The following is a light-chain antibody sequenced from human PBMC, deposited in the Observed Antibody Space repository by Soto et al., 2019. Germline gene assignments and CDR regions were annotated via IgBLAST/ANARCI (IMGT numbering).Light chain of an antibody. J-gene: IGLJ3*02. CDR1: SSDVGAYNY. CDR3: SSYTTSTTGV. V-gene: IGLV2-14*01. Sequence: QSSLTQRAFVSGSPGQSVTISCTGTSSDVGAYNYVSWFQQHPGKAPRLIIYDVSNRPSGVSNRFSGSKSGNTASLTISGLQAEDEADYYCSSYTTSTTGVFGGGTKVTVL. CDR2: DVS.